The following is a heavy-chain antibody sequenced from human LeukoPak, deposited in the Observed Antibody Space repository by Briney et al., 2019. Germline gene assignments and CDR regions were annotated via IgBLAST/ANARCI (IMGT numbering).Heavy chain of an antibody. CDR1: GVSTSGYY. CDR2: IYYSGNT. V-gene: IGHV4-59*01. J-gene: IGHJ4*02. D-gene: IGHD6-13*01. Sequence: SETLSLTCTVSGVSTSGYYWSWIRQPPGKGLEWIGYIYYSGNTNYNPSLKSRVTISVDTSKNQFSLKLSSVTAADTAVYYCARHGSAVFDYWGQGTLVTVSS. CDR3: ARHGSAVFDY.